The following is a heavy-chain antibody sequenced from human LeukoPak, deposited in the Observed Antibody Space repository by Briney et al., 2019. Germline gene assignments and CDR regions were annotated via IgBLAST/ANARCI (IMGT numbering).Heavy chain of an antibody. J-gene: IGHJ4*02. CDR1: AGSISSSSYY. CDR2: IYYSGST. D-gene: IGHD3-9*01. Sequence: SETLSLTCTVSAGSISSSSYYWGWIRQPPGKGLEWIGSIYYSGSTYYNPSLKSRVTISVDTSKNQFSLKLSSVTAADTAVYYCARDLLTGYYVGEFDYWGQGTLVTVSS. CDR3: ARDLLTGYYVGEFDY. V-gene: IGHV4-39*07.